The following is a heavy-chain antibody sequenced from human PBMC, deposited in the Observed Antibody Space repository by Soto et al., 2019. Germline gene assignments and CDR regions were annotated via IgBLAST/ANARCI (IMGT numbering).Heavy chain of an antibody. Sequence: GGSLRLSCAASGFTFSSYGMSWVRQAPGKGLEWVSVITPSSGSTFYADSVKGRFTISRDNSKNTLYLQMNSLRAEDTAVYYCAKDRKRMDVWGQGTTVTVSS. CDR1: GFTFSSYG. CDR3: AKDRKRMDV. V-gene: IGHV3-23*01. J-gene: IGHJ6*02. CDR2: ITPSSGST.